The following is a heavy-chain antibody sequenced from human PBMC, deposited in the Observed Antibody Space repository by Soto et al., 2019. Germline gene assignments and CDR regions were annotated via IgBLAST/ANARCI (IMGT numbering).Heavy chain of an antibody. Sequence: SETLSLTCTVSGGSVSSSSYYWGWVRQPPGKGLEWIGIIYYRGNTYYNPSLRSRVTVSIVTSKNQVSLKLSSVTAADTAVYYCARPFRSGYYYAFDIWGRGTLVTVSS. J-gene: IGHJ3*02. V-gene: IGHV4-39*01. CDR1: GGSVSSSSYY. D-gene: IGHD3-3*01. CDR2: IYYRGNT. CDR3: ARPFRSGYYYAFDI.